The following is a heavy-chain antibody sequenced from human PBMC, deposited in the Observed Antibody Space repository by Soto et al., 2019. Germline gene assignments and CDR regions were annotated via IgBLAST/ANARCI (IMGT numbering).Heavy chain of an antibody. CDR3: TRYYYESSGYYVY. CDR1: GFTFGSYA. J-gene: IGHJ4*02. CDR2: IRSEANGGTT. D-gene: IGHD3-22*01. Sequence: GGSLRLSYTGSGFTFGSYALSWVRQAPEKGLEWVGVIRSEANGGTTDYAGSVKGRITISRDDSKSIAYMEINSLQTEDTAVYYCTRYYYESSGYYVYWGQGALVTVAS. V-gene: IGHV3-49*04.